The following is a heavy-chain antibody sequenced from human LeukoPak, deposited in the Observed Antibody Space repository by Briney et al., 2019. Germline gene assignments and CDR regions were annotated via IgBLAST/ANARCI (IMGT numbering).Heavy chain of an antibody. Sequence: SETLSLTCTVSGYSISSGYYWGCIRQPPGKGLEWIGRIYTSGSTTYNPSLKGRVTMSVDTSKSQFSLNLMSVTAADTAVYYCTRDTGTTGEVKFDPWGQGTLVTVSP. J-gene: IGHJ5*02. D-gene: IGHD4-17*01. CDR1: GYSISSGYY. CDR2: IYTSGST. CDR3: TRDTGTTGEVKFDP. V-gene: IGHV4-38-2*02.